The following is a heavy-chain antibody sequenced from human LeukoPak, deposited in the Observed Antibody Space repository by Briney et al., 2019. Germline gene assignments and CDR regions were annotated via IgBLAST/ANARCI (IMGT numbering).Heavy chain of an antibody. V-gene: IGHV4-61*10. CDR3: ARWNGPFDI. CDR1: GGSISSGNYY. D-gene: IGHD1-1*01. J-gene: IGHJ3*02. Sequence: SETLSLTCTVSGGSISSGNYYWNWIRQPAGKGLEWIGYVYDTGSTHYNPSVKSRITISVDTSKNQFSLKLTSMTAADTAMYYCARWNGPFDIWGQGTMVTVSS. CDR2: VYDTGST.